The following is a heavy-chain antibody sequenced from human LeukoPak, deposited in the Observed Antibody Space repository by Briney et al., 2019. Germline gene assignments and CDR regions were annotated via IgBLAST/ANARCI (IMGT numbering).Heavy chain of an antibody. Sequence: ASVKVSCKASGYTFTSYGISWVRQAPGQGLEWMRWISAYNGNTNYAQTLQGRVTMTTDTSTTTAYMELRSLRSDDTAVYYCARDHAYDSSGYYYGQIDYWGQGTLVTVSS. D-gene: IGHD3-22*01. V-gene: IGHV1-18*01. CDR3: ARDHAYDSSGYYYGQIDY. CDR1: GYTFTSYG. J-gene: IGHJ4*02. CDR2: ISAYNGNT.